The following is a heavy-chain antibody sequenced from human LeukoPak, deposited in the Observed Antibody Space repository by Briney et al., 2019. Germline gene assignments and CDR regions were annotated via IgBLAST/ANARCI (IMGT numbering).Heavy chain of an antibody. J-gene: IGHJ4*02. CDR2: IRSKAYGGTT. CDR3: TGLYYFDASALGY. Sequence: PGRSLRLSCTASGFTFGDYAMSWVRQAPGKGLECVGFIRSKAYGGTTEYAASVKGRFTISRDDSKSIAYLQMTSLKPEDTAVYYCTGLYYFDASALGYWGQGTLVTVSS. CDR1: GFTFGDYA. D-gene: IGHD3-22*01. V-gene: IGHV3-49*04.